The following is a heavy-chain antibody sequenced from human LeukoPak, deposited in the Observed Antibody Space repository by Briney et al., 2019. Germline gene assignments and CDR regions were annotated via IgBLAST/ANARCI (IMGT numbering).Heavy chain of an antibody. V-gene: IGHV3-23*01. Sequence: GGSLRLSCEASGFTFSNYAMSWVRQAPGKGLEWVSGISYSGDNTYYADSVKGRFTISRDNSKNTLYLQMNSLRAEDTAVYYCARNSGWSYFDYWGQGTLVTVSS. D-gene: IGHD6-19*01. CDR1: GFTFSNYA. J-gene: IGHJ4*02. CDR2: ISYSGDNT. CDR3: ARNSGWSYFDY.